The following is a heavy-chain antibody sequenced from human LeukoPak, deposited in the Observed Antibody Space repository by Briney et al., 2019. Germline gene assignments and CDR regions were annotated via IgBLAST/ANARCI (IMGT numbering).Heavy chain of an antibody. D-gene: IGHD1-26*01. J-gene: IGHJ6*03. Sequence: SETLSLTCAVSGGSISSSNWWSWVRQPPGKGLEWIGEIYHSGSTNYNPSLKSRVTISVDKSKNQFSLNLSSVTAADTAVYYCARMVGWGARRYYYYYMDVWGKGTTVTISS. CDR2: IYHSGST. CDR1: GGSISSSNW. V-gene: IGHV4-4*02. CDR3: ARMVGWGARRYYYYYMDV.